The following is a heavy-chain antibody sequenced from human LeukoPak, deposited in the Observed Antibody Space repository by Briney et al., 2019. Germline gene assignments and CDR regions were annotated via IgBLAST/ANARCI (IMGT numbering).Heavy chain of an antibody. Sequence: SETLSLTCTVSGGSFSGYYWSWIRQPPGRGLEWIGYIYHRGSTSYNPSLRSRVTVSLDKSRNQFSLNLYSVTAADTAVYYCARAPYDILTGYFLFDSWGQGTLITVSS. CDR1: GGSFSGYY. V-gene: IGHV4-59*12. D-gene: IGHD3-9*01. CDR2: IYHRGST. CDR3: ARAPYDILTGYFLFDS. J-gene: IGHJ4*02.